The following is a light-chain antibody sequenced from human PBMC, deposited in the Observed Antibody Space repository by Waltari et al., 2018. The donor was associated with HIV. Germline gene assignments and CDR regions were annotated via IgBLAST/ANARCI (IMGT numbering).Light chain of an antibody. CDR2: GAS. CDR1: QSVSTN. J-gene: IGKJ5*01. CDR3: QQYDDWPPIT. Sequence: EVVMTQSPAALSVSPGERPTLSCTASQSVSTNLPWYQQTSGQGPRLLIYGASTRATGIPARFSGSGSGTEFTLTISSLQSEDFAVYFCQQYDDWPPITFGQGTRLEIK. V-gene: IGKV3-15*01.